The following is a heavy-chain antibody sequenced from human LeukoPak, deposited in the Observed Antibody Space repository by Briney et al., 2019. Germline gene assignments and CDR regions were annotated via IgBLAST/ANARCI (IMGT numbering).Heavy chain of an antibody. Sequence: PSETLSLTRAVYGGSFSGYYWSWIRQPPGKGLEWIGEINHSGSTNYNPSLKSRVTISVDTSKNQFSLKLSSVTAADTAVYYCASRAAAPFDYWGQGTLVTVSS. CDR2: INHSGST. V-gene: IGHV4-34*01. CDR1: GGSFSGYY. J-gene: IGHJ4*02. D-gene: IGHD6-13*01. CDR3: ASRAAAPFDY.